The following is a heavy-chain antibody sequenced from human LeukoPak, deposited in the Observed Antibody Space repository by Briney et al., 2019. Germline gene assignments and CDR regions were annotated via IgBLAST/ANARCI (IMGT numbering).Heavy chain of an antibody. J-gene: IGHJ4*02. V-gene: IGHV3-23*01. CDR3: ARNLNSGNFYYFDY. CDR1: GFTFSNHA. D-gene: IGHD1-26*01. CDR2: IRNSGGDT. Sequence: GGSLRLSWAASGFTFSNHAMPCARQTPGKGLEWVSAIRNSGGDTYYADSVKGRFAISRDNSKNTLSLQMNSLRPEDTALYYCARNLNSGNFYYFDYWGQGTLVTVSS.